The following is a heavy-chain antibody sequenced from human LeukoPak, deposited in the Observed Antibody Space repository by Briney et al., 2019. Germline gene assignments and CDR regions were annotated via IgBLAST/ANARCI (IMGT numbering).Heavy chain of an antibody. D-gene: IGHD2-2*01. J-gene: IGHJ5*02. CDR2: MNPNSGNT. V-gene: IGHV1-8*01. CDR1: GYTFTSYD. CDR3: ALIVVVPANGDWFDP. Sequence: ASVKVSCKASGYTFTSYDINWVRQATGQGLEWMGSMNPNSGNTGYAQKFQGRVTMTRSTSISTAYMELSSLRSEDTAVYYCALIVVVPANGDWFDPWGQGTLVTVSS.